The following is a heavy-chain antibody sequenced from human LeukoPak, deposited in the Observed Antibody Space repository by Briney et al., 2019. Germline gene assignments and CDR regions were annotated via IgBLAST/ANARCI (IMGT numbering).Heavy chain of an antibody. D-gene: IGHD2-2*01. Sequence: GGSLRLSCAASGFTFSSYAMSWVRQAPGKGLEWVANIKQDGSEKYYVDSVKGRFTISRDNAKNSLYLQMNSLRAEDTAVYYCARVRCSSTSCSFDYWGQGTLVTVSS. CDR3: ARVRCSSTSCSFDY. CDR2: IKQDGSEK. V-gene: IGHV3-7*03. J-gene: IGHJ4*02. CDR1: GFTFSSYA.